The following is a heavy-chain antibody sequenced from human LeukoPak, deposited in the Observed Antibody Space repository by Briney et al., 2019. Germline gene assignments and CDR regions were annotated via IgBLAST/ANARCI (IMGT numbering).Heavy chain of an antibody. CDR3: ARAILTVSGTALFYLDF. CDR1: GFTFSKYT. V-gene: IGHV3-21*01. CDR2: ISSQENYV. Sequence: GGSLRLSCAASGFTFSKYTMNWVRQAPGKGLEWVASISSQENYVYYADSMTGRFTISRDNANNSLNLQLDSLRAEDTAVYYCARAILTVSGTALFYLDFWGQGTLVTVSP. D-gene: IGHD6-19*01. J-gene: IGHJ4*02.